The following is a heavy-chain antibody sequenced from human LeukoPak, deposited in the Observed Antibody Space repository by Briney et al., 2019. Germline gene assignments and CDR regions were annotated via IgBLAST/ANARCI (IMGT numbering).Heavy chain of an antibody. CDR1: GGSISSSNYY. V-gene: IGHV4-39*01. CDR2: IYYSGST. Sequence: SETLSLTCTVSGGSISSSNYYWGWIRQPPGKGLEWIGSIYYSGSTYYNPSLKSRVTISVDTSKNQFSLKLSSVTAADTAVYYCASPERFTIFGVPPRDYYYMDVWGKGTTVTVSS. CDR3: ASPERFTIFGVPPRDYYYMDV. J-gene: IGHJ6*03. D-gene: IGHD3-3*01.